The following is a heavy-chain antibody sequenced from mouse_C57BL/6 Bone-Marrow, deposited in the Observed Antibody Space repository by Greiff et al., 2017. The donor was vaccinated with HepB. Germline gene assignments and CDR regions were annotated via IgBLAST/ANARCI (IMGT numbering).Heavy chain of an antibody. CDR2: IDPSDSYT. CDR1: GYTFTSYW. D-gene: IGHD3-2*02. Sequence: QVQLQQSGAELVKPGASVKLSCKASGYTFTSYWMQWVKQRPGQGLEWIGEIDPSDSYTNYNQKFKGKATLTVDTSSSTAYMQLSSLTSEDSAVYYCARDSSGSAWFAYWGQGTLVTVSA. J-gene: IGHJ3*01. CDR3: ARDSSGSAWFAY. V-gene: IGHV1-50*01.